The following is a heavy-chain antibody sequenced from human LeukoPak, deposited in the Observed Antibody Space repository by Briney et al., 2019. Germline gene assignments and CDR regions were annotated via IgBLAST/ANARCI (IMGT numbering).Heavy chain of an antibody. CDR3: AREHGIYCSSTSCPGYFDY. CDR2: ITSYNGNA. D-gene: IGHD2-2*01. Sequence: ASVKVSCKASGYTFTSYGIGWVRQAPGQGLEWMGWITSYNGNANYAQKFQGRVTITADKSTSTAYMELSSLRSEDTAVYYCAREHGIYCSSTSCPGYFDYWGQGTLVTVSS. J-gene: IGHJ4*02. V-gene: IGHV1-18*01. CDR1: GYTFTSYG.